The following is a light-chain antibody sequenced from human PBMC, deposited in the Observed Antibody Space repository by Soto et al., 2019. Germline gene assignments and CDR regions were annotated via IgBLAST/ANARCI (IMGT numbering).Light chain of an antibody. CDR1: SSDVGTYDC. CDR2: EVH. V-gene: IGLV2-18*02. Sequence: QSALTQPPSVSGSPGQSVTISCIGSSSDVGTYDCVSWYQAPPGTAPKLIIYEVHYRPSGVPDRFSGSKSGNTASLTISGLQSEDDADYYCSSYAASTTLLFGGGTKLTVL. CDR3: SSYAASTTLL. J-gene: IGLJ2*01.